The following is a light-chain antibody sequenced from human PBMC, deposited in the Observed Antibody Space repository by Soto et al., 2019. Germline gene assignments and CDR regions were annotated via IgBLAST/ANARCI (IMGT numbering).Light chain of an antibody. V-gene: IGKV1-39*01. CDR3: QQSYSTPDT. Sequence: DIQMTQSPSSLSASVGDRVTITCRASQSISSYLNWYQQKPGKAPKLLIYAAYSLQSGVPSRFSGSGSGTDFTITISSLQPEDFATYYCQQSYSTPDTFGQGTKLEIK. J-gene: IGKJ2*01. CDR2: AAY. CDR1: QSISSY.